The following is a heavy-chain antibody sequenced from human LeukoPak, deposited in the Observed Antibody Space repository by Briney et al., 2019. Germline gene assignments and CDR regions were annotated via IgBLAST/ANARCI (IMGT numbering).Heavy chain of an antibody. Sequence: GESLNISCKGSGYNFPGYWIGWVRQKPGKGLEWMGVIYPGDSDIRYSPLFQGQVIISADKSIRTAYLQWNNLKASDTAMYYCARPPDGYCSGAGCSFEYWGQGTLLTVSS. CDR1: GYNFPGYW. V-gene: IGHV5-51*01. CDR2: IYPGDSDI. CDR3: ARPPDGYCSGAGCSFEY. J-gene: IGHJ4*02. D-gene: IGHD2-15*01.